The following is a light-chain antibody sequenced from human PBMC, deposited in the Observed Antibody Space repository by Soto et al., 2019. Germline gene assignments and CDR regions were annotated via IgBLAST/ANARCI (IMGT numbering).Light chain of an antibody. CDR1: QSITNW. CDR3: QQYHSQLT. Sequence: DIQMTQSPSTLSASVGDRVTITCRASQSITNWLAWYQQKPGKAPKLLIYDASNLESGVPSRFSGSGSGTEFTLTISCLQPDDFATYYCQQYHSQLTFGGGTKVDIK. CDR2: DAS. J-gene: IGKJ4*01. V-gene: IGKV1-5*01.